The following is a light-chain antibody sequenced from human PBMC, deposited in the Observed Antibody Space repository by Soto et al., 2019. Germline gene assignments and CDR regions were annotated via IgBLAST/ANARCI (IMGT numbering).Light chain of an antibody. CDR3: QQYNIWPQT. CDR2: GAS. J-gene: IGKJ1*01. CDR1: QNLRSS. V-gene: IGKV3-15*01. Sequence: VMTQSPATLSVTTGERATLSCRASQNLRSSLAWYQQKPGQAPRLLIYGASTRATGIPARFSGSGSGTEFTLTISSLQSEDFAVYFCQQYNIWPQTFGQGAKVAIK.